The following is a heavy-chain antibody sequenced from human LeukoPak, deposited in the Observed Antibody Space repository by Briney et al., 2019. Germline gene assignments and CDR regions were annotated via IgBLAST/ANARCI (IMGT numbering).Heavy chain of an antibody. CDR1: GFTFSSYW. CDR2: IKQDGSEK. CDR3: ARLYSTKDDAFDI. Sequence: PGGSLRLSCAASGFTFSSYWMSWVRQAPGKGLEWVANIKQDGSEKYYVDSVKGRFTISRDNAKNSLYLQMNSLRAEDTAVYYCARLYSTKDDAFDIWGQGTMVTVSS. J-gene: IGHJ3*02. V-gene: IGHV3-7*03. D-gene: IGHD6-13*01.